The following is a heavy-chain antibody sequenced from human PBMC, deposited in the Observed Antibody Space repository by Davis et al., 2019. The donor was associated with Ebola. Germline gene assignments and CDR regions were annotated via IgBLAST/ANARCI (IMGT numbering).Heavy chain of an antibody. Sequence: ASVKVSCKASGYTFRNYDISWVRQAPGQGLEWMGRTNPYNGNTNYAQNFQGRITMTTDTSTSAAYMELRSLRSDDTAVYYCARLDHLYGSGYWNDNWGQGTLVTVSP. J-gene: IGHJ4*02. V-gene: IGHV1-18*01. D-gene: IGHD3-10*01. CDR2: TNPYNGNT. CDR3: ARLDHLYGSGYWNDN. CDR1: GYTFRNYD.